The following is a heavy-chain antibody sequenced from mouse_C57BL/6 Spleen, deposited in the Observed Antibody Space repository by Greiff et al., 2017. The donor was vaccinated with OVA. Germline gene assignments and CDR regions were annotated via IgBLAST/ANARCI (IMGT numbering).Heavy chain of an antibody. CDR1: GYTFTSYW. D-gene: IGHD2-4*01. V-gene: IGHV1-69*01. J-gene: IGHJ2*01. CDR3: ARGGIGLPYLDY. CDR2: IDPSDSYT. Sequence: VQLQQSGAELVMPGASVKLSCKASGYTFTSYWMHWVKQRPGQGLEWIGEIDPSDSYTNYNQKFKGKSTLTVDKSSSTAYMQLSSLTSEDSAVYYCARGGIGLPYLDYWGQGTTLTVSS.